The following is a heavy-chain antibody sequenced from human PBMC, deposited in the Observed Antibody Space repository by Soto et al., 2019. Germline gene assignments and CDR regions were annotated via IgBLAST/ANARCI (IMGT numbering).Heavy chain of an antibody. V-gene: IGHV6-1*01. J-gene: IGHJ6*02. D-gene: IGHD2-2*03. CDR2: TYYRSKWYN. CDR1: GDSVSSNSAA. Sequence: PSQTLSLTCAISGDSVSSNSAAWNWIRQAPSSGLEWLGRTYYRSKWYNDYAVSVKSRITINPATSKNQFSLQLNSVTPEDTAVYYCAMEIVVVTAASGGMDVWGQGTTVTVSS. CDR3: AMEIVVVTAASGGMDV.